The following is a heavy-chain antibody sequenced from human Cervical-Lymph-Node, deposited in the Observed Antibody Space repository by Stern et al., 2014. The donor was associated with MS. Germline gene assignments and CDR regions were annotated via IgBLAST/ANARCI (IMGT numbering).Heavy chain of an antibody. CDR3: AKGGGVVPRYNSFDR. Sequence: VQLVESGGGLVQPDRSLRLSCAASGFIFDDYAMHWVRQPPGKGLEWVSGISWNSGSIGYADSVKGRFPISRDNAKNSLYLQMNSLRAEDTALYYCAKGGGVVPRYNSFDRWGQGTLVTVSS. CDR2: ISWNSGSI. V-gene: IGHV3-9*01. D-gene: IGHD2-15*01. J-gene: IGHJ4*02. CDR1: GFIFDDYA.